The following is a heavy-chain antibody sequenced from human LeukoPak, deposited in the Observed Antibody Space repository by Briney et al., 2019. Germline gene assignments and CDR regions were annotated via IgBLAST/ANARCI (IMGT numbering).Heavy chain of an antibody. Sequence: GGSLRLSCAASGFTFSNYWMTWVRQAPGKGLEWVANIKQDGSEKYFVDSVKGRFTISRDNAKNSLYLQMNSLRAEDTAVYFCARVSILNLGELSEAFDMWGQGTMVTVSS. CDR1: GFTFSNYW. CDR2: IKQDGSEK. D-gene: IGHD3-16*02. J-gene: IGHJ3*02. V-gene: IGHV3-7*05. CDR3: ARVSILNLGELSEAFDM.